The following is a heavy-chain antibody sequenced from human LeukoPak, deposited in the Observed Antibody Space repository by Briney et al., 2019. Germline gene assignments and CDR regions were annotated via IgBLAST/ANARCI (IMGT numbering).Heavy chain of an antibody. Sequence: GGSLRLSCATSGFTFSSYAMNWVRQAPGKGLECVSFTYYAASVKGRFTVSRDNSKNTLYLQMNSLRADDPAVYYCAGCSGGSCYSRGKYGVDVWGQGTTVIVSS. CDR3: AGCSGGSCYSRGKYGVDV. J-gene: IGHJ6*02. V-gene: IGHV3-23*01. CDR1: GFTFSSYA. D-gene: IGHD2-15*01. CDR2: T.